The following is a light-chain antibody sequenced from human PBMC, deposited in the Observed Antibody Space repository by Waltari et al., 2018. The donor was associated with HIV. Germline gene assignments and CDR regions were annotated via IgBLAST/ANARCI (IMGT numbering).Light chain of an antibody. Sequence: QMTQSPSTLSASIGDTVTITCRASQSISDWVAGYQQKPGKAPTLRIYASSNLQSGVPSRFSGSGSGTDFTLTISSLQPEDFATYYCRQDDNYPRTFGQGTKVEIK. V-gene: IGKV1-6*01. CDR3: RQDDNYPRT. J-gene: IGKJ1*01. CDR1: QSISDW. CDR2: ASS.